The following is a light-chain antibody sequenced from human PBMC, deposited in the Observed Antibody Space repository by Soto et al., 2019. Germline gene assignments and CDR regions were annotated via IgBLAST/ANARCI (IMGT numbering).Light chain of an antibody. CDR1: QGISNY. Sequence: DIQMTQSPSSLSASVGDRVTITCRASQGISNYLAWYQQKPGKVPKLLIYLASTLHSGVPSRFRGSGSGTDFTLTISSLQPEDVATYYCQKYDVAPWTFGQGTQVEIK. J-gene: IGKJ1*01. V-gene: IGKV1-27*01. CDR3: QKYDVAPWT. CDR2: LAS.